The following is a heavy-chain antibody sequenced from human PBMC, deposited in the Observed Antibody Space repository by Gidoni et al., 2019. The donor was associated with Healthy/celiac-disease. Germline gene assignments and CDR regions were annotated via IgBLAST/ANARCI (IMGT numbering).Heavy chain of an antibody. J-gene: IGHJ5*02. CDR2: IYYSGIT. Sequence: QLQLQESGPGLVKPSETLSLTCTVSGGSISSSSYYWGWIRQPPGKGLEWIGSIYYSGITYYNPSLKSRVTISVDTSKNQFSLKLSSVTAADTAVYYCARDRLSTGPSYQLLSDWFDPWGQGTLVTVSS. CDR3: ARDRLSTGPSYQLLSDWFDP. V-gene: IGHV4-39*07. D-gene: IGHD2-2*01. CDR1: GGSISSSSYY.